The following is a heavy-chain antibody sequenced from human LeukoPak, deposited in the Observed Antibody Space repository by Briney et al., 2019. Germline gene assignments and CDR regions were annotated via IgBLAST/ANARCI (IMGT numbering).Heavy chain of an antibody. V-gene: IGHV3-23*01. CDR2: ISGSGGST. D-gene: IGHD6-13*01. Sequence: PGGSLRLSCAASGFTVSNNYMSWVRQAPGKGLEWVSAISGSGGSTYYADSVKGRFTISRDNSKNTLYLQMNSLRAEDTAVYYCAKGGRAAADHYYYGMDVWGQGTTVTVSS. CDR3: AKGGRAAADHYYYGMDV. J-gene: IGHJ6*02. CDR1: GFTVSNNY.